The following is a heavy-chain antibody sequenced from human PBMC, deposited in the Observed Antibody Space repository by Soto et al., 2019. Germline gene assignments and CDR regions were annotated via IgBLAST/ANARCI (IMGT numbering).Heavy chain of an antibody. CDR1: GFTFSSYG. CDR2: IWYDGSNK. CDR3: ARELYDSSGYYYGRGYGMDV. J-gene: IGHJ6*02. V-gene: IGHV3-33*01. Sequence: GGSLRLSCAASGFTFSSYGMHWVRQAPGKGLEWVAVIWYDGSNKYYADSVKGRFTISRDNSKNTLYLQMNSLRAEDTAVYYCARELYDSSGYYYGRGYGMDVWGQGTTVTVSS. D-gene: IGHD3-22*01.